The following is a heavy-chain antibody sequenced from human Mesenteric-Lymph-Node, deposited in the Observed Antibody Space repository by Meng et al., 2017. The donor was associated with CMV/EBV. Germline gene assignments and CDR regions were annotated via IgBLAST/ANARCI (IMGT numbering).Heavy chain of an antibody. V-gene: IGHV3-48*01. CDR3: ASGYDFPVDALDF. Sequence: GESLKISCAASGFDFTTYSMNWVRQAPGKGLEWVSYINTRGSNTYYADSVKGRFTISRDNSKNTLFLQMNNLRAEDTAVYYCASGYDFPVDALDFWGQGTRVTVSS. CDR1: GFDFTTYS. J-gene: IGHJ3*01. D-gene: IGHD3-3*01. CDR2: INTRGSNT.